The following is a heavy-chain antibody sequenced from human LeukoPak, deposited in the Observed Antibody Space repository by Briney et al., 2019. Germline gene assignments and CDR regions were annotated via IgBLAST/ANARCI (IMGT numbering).Heavy chain of an antibody. CDR1: GFTFNNAW. CDR2: IKSKTDGGTT. J-gene: IGHJ4*02. CDR3: TTRTMTTVINFDY. D-gene: IGHD4-23*01. Sequence: GGSLRLSCAASGFTFNNAWMSWVRQAPGKGLEWVGRIKSKTDGGTTDYAAPVKGGFTISSDDSKNTLYLQMNSLKTEDTAVYYCTTRTMTTVINFDYWGQGTLVTVSS. V-gene: IGHV3-15*01.